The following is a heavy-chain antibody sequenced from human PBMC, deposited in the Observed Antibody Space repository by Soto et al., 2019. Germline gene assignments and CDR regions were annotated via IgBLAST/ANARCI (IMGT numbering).Heavy chain of an antibody. CDR2: IYYSGTT. CDR3: SRHGDASSWYFFDY. Sequence: SETLSLTCSVSGGSISSSSYYWAWIRQPPGKGPEWIGSIYYSGTTYYNPSLKSRVTIFVDTSKNQFSLYLNSVTAADTAVYYCSRHGDASSWYFFDYWGQRALVTVSS. D-gene: IGHD6-13*01. V-gene: IGHV4-39*01. J-gene: IGHJ4*02. CDR1: GGSISSSSYY.